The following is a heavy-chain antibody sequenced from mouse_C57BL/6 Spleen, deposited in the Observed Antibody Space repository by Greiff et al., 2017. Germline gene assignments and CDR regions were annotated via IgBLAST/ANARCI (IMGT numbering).Heavy chain of an antibody. CDR2: IYPGDGDT. J-gene: IGHJ2*01. CDR3: ARDYGECFDY. Sequence: QVQLQQSGPELVKPGASVKISCKASGYAFSSSWMNWVKQRPGKGLEWIGRIYPGDGDTNYNGKFKGKATLTADKSSSTAYMQLSSLTSEDSAVYFCARDYGECFDYWGQGTTLTVSS. CDR1: GYAFSSSW. V-gene: IGHV1-82*01. D-gene: IGHD1-1*01.